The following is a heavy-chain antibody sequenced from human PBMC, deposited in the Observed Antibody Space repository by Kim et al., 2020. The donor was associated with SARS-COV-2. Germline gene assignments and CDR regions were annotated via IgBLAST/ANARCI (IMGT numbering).Heavy chain of an antibody. Sequence: SVKVSCKASGGTFSSYAISWVRQAPGQGLEWMGRIIPILGIANYAQKFQGRVTITADKSTSTAYMELSSLRSEDTAVYYCARCSSTSCHKDFDYWGQGTLVTVSS. CDR2: IIPILGIA. CDR1: GGTFSSYA. J-gene: IGHJ4*02. D-gene: IGHD2-2*01. CDR3: ARCSSTSCHKDFDY. V-gene: IGHV1-69*04.